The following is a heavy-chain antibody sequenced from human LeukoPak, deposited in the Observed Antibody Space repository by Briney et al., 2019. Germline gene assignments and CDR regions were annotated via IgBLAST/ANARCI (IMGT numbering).Heavy chain of an antibody. Sequence: GGSLRLSCAASGLFRNFWMHWVRQAPGKRVVWVSGINVDGRGTTYADSVKGRFTISRDNAKNTLYLQMNSLRVEDTAVYCCARGSSYGWYFDQWGQGTLVTVSS. CDR1: GLFRNFW. J-gene: IGHJ4*02. CDR2: INVDGRGT. V-gene: IGHV3-74*01. D-gene: IGHD5-18*01. CDR3: ARGSSYGWYFDQ.